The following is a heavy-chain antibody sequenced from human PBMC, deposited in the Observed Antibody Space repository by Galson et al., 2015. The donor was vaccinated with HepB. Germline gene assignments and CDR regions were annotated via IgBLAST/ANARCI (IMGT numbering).Heavy chain of an antibody. Sequence: SVKVSCKASGYTFTSYYMHWVRQAPGQGLEWMGIINPSGGSTSYAQKFQGRVTMTRDTSTSTVYMELSSLRSEDTAVYYCARAGATVTTYHYYYYYYMDVWGKGTTVTVSS. CDR2: INPSGGST. CDR1: GYTFTSYY. CDR3: ARAGATVTTYHYYYYYYMDV. V-gene: IGHV1-46*01. J-gene: IGHJ6*03. D-gene: IGHD4-11*01.